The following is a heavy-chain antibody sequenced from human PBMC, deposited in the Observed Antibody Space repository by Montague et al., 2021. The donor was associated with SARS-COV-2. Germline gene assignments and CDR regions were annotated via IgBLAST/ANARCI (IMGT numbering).Heavy chain of an antibody. CDR3: ASSGIILTGLDAFDI. D-gene: IGHD3-9*01. CDR1: GDSVSSKSVA. V-gene: IGHV6-1*01. Sequence: CAISGDSVSSKSVAWNWIRQSPSRGLEWLGRTYYRSKWDSDYAESVKRRLVITPDTSKNQVSPQLNSVIPEDTAVYFCASSGIILTGLDAFDIWGQGTMVTVSS. CDR2: TYYRSKWDS. J-gene: IGHJ3*02.